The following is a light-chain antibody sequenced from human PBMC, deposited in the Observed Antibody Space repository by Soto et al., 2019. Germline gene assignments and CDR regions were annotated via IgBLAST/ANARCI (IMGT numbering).Light chain of an antibody. J-gene: IGKJ5*01. V-gene: IGKV3-20*01. CDR1: QTVTRSY. CDR3: QQYGSSQIT. CDR2: GAS. Sequence: EIVLTQSPGTLSLSPGERATLSCRASQTVTRSYLAWYQHKPGQAPRLLIYGASSRATGIPDRFSGSGSGTDFTLTISRLEPEDFAVYYCQQYGSSQITFGQGTRLEIK.